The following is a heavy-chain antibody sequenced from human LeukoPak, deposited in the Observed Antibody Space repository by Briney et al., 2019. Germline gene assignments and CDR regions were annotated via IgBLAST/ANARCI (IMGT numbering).Heavy chain of an antibody. Sequence: GGSLRLSCAASGFTLSSYWMHWVRQAPGEGLEWVSRIGTDGSTTNYADSVKGRFTTSRDNAKNTLYLQMNSLRAEDTALYYCTSAQAGRAGLMDVWGRGTTVTVSS. V-gene: IGHV3-74*01. D-gene: IGHD6-13*01. CDR2: IGTDGSTT. CDR3: TSAQAGRAGLMDV. J-gene: IGHJ6*02. CDR1: GFTLSSYW.